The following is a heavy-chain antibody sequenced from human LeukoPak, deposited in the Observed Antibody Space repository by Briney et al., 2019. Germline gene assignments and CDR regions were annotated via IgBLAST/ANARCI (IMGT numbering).Heavy chain of an antibody. J-gene: IGHJ4*02. CDR3: ARGNYDILTGYYPIDY. Sequence: GGSLRLSCAASGFTFSSYGMHWVRQAPGKGLEWVAVISYDGSNKYYADSVKGRFTISRDNSKNTLYPQMNSLRAEDTAVYYCARGNYDILTGYYPIDYWGQGTLVTVSS. V-gene: IGHV3-30*03. D-gene: IGHD3-9*01. CDR1: GFTFSSYG. CDR2: ISYDGSNK.